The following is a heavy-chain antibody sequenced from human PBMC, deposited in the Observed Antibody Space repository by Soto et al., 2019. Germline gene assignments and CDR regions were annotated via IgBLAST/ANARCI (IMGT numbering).Heavy chain of an antibody. V-gene: IGHV3-53*01. J-gene: IGHJ3*02. CDR2: IYSGGST. CDR1: GFTVSSNY. CDR3: ARDRRYDSSGYYYRAFEI. D-gene: IGHD3-22*01. Sequence: PGGSLRLSCAASGFTVSSNYMSWVRQAPGKGLEWVSVIYSGGSTYYADSVKGRFTISRDNAKNTLYLQMNSLRAEDTAVYYCARDRRYDSSGYYYRAFEIWGQGTMVTVSS.